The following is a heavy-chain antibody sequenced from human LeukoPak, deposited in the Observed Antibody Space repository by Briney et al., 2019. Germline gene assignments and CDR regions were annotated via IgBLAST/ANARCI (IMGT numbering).Heavy chain of an antibody. Sequence: LETLSLACTVSGGXISSSHWSWIRQPAGKGLEWIGRIHTSGATNYNPSLKSRVTMSVDTSKNQFSLKLSSVTAADTAMYYCARTPVAMSTISALDIWGQGTKVTVSS. CDR1: GGXISSSH. J-gene: IGHJ3*02. D-gene: IGHD5/OR15-5a*01. CDR3: ARTPVAMSTISALDI. CDR2: IHTSGAT. V-gene: IGHV4-4*07.